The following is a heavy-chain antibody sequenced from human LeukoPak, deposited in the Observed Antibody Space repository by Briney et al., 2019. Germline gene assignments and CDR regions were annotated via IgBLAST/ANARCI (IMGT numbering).Heavy chain of an antibody. V-gene: IGHV3-30*18. D-gene: IGHD3-3*01. CDR3: AKAYYDFWSGYFPFDY. Sequence: GGSLRLSCAASGFTFSSYGMHWVRQAPGKGLEWVAVISYDGSNKYYADSVKGRFTISRDNSKNTLYLQMYSLRAEDTAVYYCAKAYYDFWSGYFPFDYWGQGTLVTVSS. CDR2: ISYDGSNK. J-gene: IGHJ4*02. CDR1: GFTFSSYG.